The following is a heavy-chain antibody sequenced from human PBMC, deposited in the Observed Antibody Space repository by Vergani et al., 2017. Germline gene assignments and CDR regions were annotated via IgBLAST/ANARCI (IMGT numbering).Heavy chain of an antibody. CDR1: GGSISSGGYY. CDR2: IYYSGST. J-gene: IGHJ4*02. V-gene: IGHV4-31*03. Sequence: QVQLQESGPGLVKPSQTLSLTCSVSGGSISSGGYYWSWIRQHPGKGLEWIGYIYYSGSTYYNPSLKSRVTISVDTSKNQFSLKLRSGTAADTAVYYCATVRNYYGSGIDYWGQGTLVTVSS. CDR3: ATVRNYYGSGIDY. D-gene: IGHD3-10*01.